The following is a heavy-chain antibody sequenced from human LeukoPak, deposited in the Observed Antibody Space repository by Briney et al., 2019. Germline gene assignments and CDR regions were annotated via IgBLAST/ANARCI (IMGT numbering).Heavy chain of an antibody. CDR3: AKLRGGYRLY. CDR2: ISSSGSTI. V-gene: IGHV3-48*03. CDR1: GFTFSDYE. D-gene: IGHD5-24*01. Sequence: VGSLRLSCAASGFTFSDYEMNWVRQAPGKRLEWVSYISSSGSTIYYADSVKGRFTISRDNAKNSLYLQINSLRAEDTAVYYCAKLRGGYRLYWGQGTLVTVSS. J-gene: IGHJ4*02.